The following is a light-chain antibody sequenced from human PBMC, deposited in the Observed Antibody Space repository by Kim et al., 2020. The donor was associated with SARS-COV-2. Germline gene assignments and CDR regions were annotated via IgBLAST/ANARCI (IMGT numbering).Light chain of an antibody. V-gene: IGLV3-21*01. Sequence: APGKTARITCGGENIGSESVHWNQQKPGPAPVVVIYYDRDRPSGIPDRFSGSNSGNTAALTITRVEAGDEADYYCQVWDTSTNHVVFGGGTQLTVL. CDR1: NIGSES. J-gene: IGLJ2*01. CDR3: QVWDTSTNHVV. CDR2: YDR.